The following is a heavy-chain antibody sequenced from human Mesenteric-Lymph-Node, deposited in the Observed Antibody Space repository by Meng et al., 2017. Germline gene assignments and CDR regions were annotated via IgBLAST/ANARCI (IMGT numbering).Heavy chain of an antibody. D-gene: IGHD3-22*01. CDR2: INPNSGGT. CDR1: GYTFTGYY. Sequence: QVELVQSGAEVKQPGASVKVACKASGYTFTGYYMHWVRQAPGQGLEWMGRINPNSGGTNYAQKFQGRVTMTRDTSISTAYMELSRLRSDDTAVYYCARAWFDYYDSSGYYYDRDYWGQGTLVTVSS. J-gene: IGHJ4*02. V-gene: IGHV1-2*06. CDR3: ARAWFDYYDSSGYYYDRDY.